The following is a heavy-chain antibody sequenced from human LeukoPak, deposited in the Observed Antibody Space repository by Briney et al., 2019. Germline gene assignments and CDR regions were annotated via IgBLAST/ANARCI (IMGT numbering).Heavy chain of an antibody. CDR3: ASSVPLSSSWYIVWIDP. CDR1: GITFSSYA. D-gene: IGHD6-13*01. Sequence: GGSLRLSCAASGITFSSYAMHWVRQAPGRGLEWVAVISYDGSKKYYADSVKGRFTISRDNSKNTLYLQMNSLRAEDTAVYYCASSVPLSSSWYIVWIDPWGQGTLVTVSS. J-gene: IGHJ5*02. CDR2: ISYDGSKK. V-gene: IGHV3-30*04.